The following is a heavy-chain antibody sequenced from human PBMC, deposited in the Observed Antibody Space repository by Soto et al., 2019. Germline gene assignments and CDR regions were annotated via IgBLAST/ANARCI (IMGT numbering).Heavy chain of an antibody. CDR1: GYTFTSYG. CDR2: INAANGDT. D-gene: IGHD6-13*01. V-gene: IGHV1-3*01. J-gene: IGHJ5*02. CDR3: VRRHVSATGIDWFDP. Sequence: ASVKVSCKASGYTFTSYGIHWVRQAPGQRLGWMGWINAANGDTKYSPKFQGRVTITRDTSASTAYMELSSLRSEDTAVYYCVRRHVSATGIDWFDPWGQGTLVTVSS.